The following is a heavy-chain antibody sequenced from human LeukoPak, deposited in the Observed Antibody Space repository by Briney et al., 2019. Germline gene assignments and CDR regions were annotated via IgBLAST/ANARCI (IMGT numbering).Heavy chain of an antibody. D-gene: IGHD1-26*01. CDR3: AKAGEVGATYYFDY. CDR1: GLTFSSYA. V-gene: IGHV3-23*01. J-gene: IGHJ4*02. CDR2: ISGSGGST. Sequence: EGSLRLSCAASGLTFSSYAMSWVRQAPGKGLEWVSAISGSGGSTYYADSVKGRFTISRDNSKNTLYLQMNSLRAEDTAVYYCAKAGEVGATYYFDYWGQGTLVTVSS.